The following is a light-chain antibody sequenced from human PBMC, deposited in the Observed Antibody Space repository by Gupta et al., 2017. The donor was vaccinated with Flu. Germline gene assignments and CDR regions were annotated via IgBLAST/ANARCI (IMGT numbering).Light chain of an antibody. CDR2: EVS. J-gene: IGLJ1*01. CDR3: SSYSSSSTLFV. CDR1: SSDVGSYNY. V-gene: IGLV2-14*01. Sequence: QSALTQPASVSGSPGQSITISCPGTSSDVGSYNYVSWYQQHPGIAPKLMIYEVSNRPSGVSNRFSGSKSGNTASLTISGLQAEDESDYYCSSYSSSSTLFVFGTGTKVTVL.